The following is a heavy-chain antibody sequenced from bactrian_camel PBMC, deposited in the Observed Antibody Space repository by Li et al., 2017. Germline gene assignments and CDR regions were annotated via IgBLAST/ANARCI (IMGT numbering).Heavy chain of an antibody. CDR1: GFRLTASD. CDR2: GTSGGRR. Sequence: HVQLVESGGGSVQVGETLRLSCTASGFRLTASDIDWYRQIPGSACELVSSGTSGGRRYYADSVKGRFTVSQDITKNTVYLQMNSLKPEDTAMYYCAADRFPTSALCRRIYELSTTFGYWGQGTQVTVS. D-gene: IGHD5*01. V-gene: IGHV3S53*01. CDR3: AADRFPTSALCRRIYELSTTFGY. J-gene: IGHJ6*01.